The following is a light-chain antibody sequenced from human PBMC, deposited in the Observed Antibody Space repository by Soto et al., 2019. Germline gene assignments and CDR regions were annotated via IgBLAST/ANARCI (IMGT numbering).Light chain of an antibody. V-gene: IGLV1-40*01. CDR2: GNS. CDR1: SSNIGAGYD. J-gene: IGLJ1*01. Sequence: QSVLTQPPSVSGAPGQRVTISCTGSSSNIGAGYDVHWYQQLPGTAPKLLIYGNSNRPSGVPDRFSGSKSGTSASLAITGLQAEDESDYYCQSYERSMSGYVFGTGTKVTDL. CDR3: QSYERSMSGYV.